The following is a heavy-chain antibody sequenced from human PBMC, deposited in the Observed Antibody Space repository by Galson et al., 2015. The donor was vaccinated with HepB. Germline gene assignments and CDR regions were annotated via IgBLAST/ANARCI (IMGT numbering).Heavy chain of an antibody. V-gene: IGHV3-30*02. CDR2: IQYDGRSK. J-gene: IGHJ6*02. CDR1: GFTFSTYG. CDR3: AKPYLYGLDA. Sequence: SLRLSCAASGFTFSTYGMHWVRQPSGKGLEWLTFIQYDGRSKYYADSVKGRFTISRDNSRNTLYLQMNSLTTDDTAVYYCAKPYLYGLDAWGQGTTVTVSS. D-gene: IGHD2-2*01.